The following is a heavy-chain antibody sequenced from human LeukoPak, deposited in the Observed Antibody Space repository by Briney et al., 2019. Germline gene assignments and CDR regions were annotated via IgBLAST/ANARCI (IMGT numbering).Heavy chain of an antibody. CDR3: AREVVGDILTGYNWFDP. J-gene: IGHJ5*02. V-gene: IGHV1-2*02. Sequence: ASVKVSCKASGYTFTGYYMHWVRQAPGQGLEWMGWINPNSGGTNYAQKFQGRVTMTRDTSISTVYMELSRLRSDDTAVYYCAREVVGDILTGYNWFDPWGQGTLVTVPS. D-gene: IGHD3-9*01. CDR2: INPNSGGT. CDR1: GYTFTGYY.